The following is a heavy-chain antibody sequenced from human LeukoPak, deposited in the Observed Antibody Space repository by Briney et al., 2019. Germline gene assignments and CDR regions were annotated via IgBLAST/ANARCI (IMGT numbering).Heavy chain of an antibody. D-gene: IGHD6-19*01. Sequence: GDSLKISCEGSGYSFSNYWIGWVRQMPGKGLEWMGIIYPGDSDTRYSPSFQGQVTISADKSINTAYLQWSSLKASDTAMYYCARLEHSSGWYIDYWGQGTLVTVSS. V-gene: IGHV5-51*01. CDR3: ARLEHSSGWYIDY. CDR1: GYSFSNYW. CDR2: IYPGDSDT. J-gene: IGHJ4*02.